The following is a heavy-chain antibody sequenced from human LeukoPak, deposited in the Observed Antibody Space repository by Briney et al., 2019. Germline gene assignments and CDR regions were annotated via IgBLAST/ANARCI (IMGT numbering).Heavy chain of an antibody. CDR1: GFTFSSYA. D-gene: IGHD6-6*01. J-gene: IGHJ4*02. Sequence: GGSLRLSCAASGFTFSSYAMHWVRQAPGKGLEWVAVISYDGSNKYYADSVKGRFTISRDNAKNSLYLLMNSLRAEDTAVYYCARAAYNSSPDYWGQGTLVTVSS. CDR2: ISYDGSNK. CDR3: ARAAYNSSPDY. V-gene: IGHV3-30-3*01.